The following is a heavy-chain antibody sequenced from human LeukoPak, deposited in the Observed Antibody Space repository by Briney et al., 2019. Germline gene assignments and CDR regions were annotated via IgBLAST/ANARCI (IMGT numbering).Heavy chain of an antibody. Sequence: GGSLRLSCVASGFTFGKYWMSWVRQAPGKGLEWVSTITTSDGNTYYADSVKGRFTVSRDNSKNTLFLQMNSLRAEDTAVYYCAKDGGLWVSAHWGDSWGRGTLVTVSS. CDR3: AKDGGLWVSAHWGDS. V-gene: IGHV3-23*01. D-gene: IGHD7-27*01. CDR2: ITTSDGNT. CDR1: GFTFGKYW. J-gene: IGHJ4*02.